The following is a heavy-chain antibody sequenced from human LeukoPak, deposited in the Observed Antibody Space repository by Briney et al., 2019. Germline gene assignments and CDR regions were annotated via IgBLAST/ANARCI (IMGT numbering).Heavy chain of an antibody. CDR3: TRIRTTETSDYDY. CDR1: GFTFSSYW. CDR2: INSDGSNT. D-gene: IGHD4-11*01. V-gene: IGHV3-74*01. Sequence: PGGSLRLSCAASGFTFSSYWMHWVRQAPGKGLVWVSRINSDGSNTSYADSVKGRFTISRDNAKNTLYLQMNSLRAEDTAVYYCTRIRTTETSDYDYWGQGPLVTVSS. J-gene: IGHJ4*02.